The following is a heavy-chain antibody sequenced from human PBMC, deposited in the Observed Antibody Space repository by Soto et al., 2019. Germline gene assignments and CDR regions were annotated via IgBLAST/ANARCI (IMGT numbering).Heavy chain of an antibody. J-gene: IGHJ4*02. Sequence: SETRSFTCTVSGGSISSGDYDRSWIRQPPGKGLEWIGYIYYSGSTYYNPSLKSRVTISVDTSKNQFSLKLSSVTAADTAVYYCARVLSSAAVAGTPHFDYWGQGT. CDR3: ARVLSSAAVAGTPHFDY. D-gene: IGHD6-19*01. CDR1: GGSISSGDYD. CDR2: IYYSGST. V-gene: IGHV4-30-4*01.